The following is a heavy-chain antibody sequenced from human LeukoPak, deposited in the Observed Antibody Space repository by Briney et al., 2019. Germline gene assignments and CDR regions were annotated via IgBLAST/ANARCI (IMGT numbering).Heavy chain of an antibody. Sequence: GRSLRLSCAASGFTFSSYAMNWVRQAPGTGLEWVSEISGSYGSTYYADSVKGRFTISRDNSKNTVFLQMNSLRAEDTAVYYCAKGLRDGYNYYFDYWGQETLVTVSS. CDR1: GFTFSSYA. V-gene: IGHV3-23*01. D-gene: IGHD5-24*01. CDR2: ISGSYGST. J-gene: IGHJ4*02. CDR3: AKGLRDGYNYYFDY.